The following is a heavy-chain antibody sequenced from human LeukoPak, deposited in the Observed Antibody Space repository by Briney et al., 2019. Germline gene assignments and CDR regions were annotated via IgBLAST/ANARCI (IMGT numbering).Heavy chain of an antibody. CDR1: GLTFSSYG. V-gene: IGHV3-30*03. CDR2: ISYDGSNK. D-gene: IGHD3-10*01. CDR3: ARGAATGYYYYGMDV. J-gene: IGHJ6*02. Sequence: GRSLRLSCAASGLTFSSYGMHWVRQAPGKGLEWVAVISYDGSNKYYADSVKGRFTISRDNSKNTLYLQMNSLRSDDTAVYYCARGAATGYYYYGMDVWGQGTTVTVSS.